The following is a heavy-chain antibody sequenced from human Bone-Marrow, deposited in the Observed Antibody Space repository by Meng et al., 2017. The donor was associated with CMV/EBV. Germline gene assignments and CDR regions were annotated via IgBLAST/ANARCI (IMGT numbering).Heavy chain of an antibody. CDR3: ASHNSTSYYEINGDFEL. CDR1: GFTFSSYW. J-gene: IGHJ2*01. Sequence: GESLKISCAASGFTFSSYWMSWVRQAPGKGLEWVANIKQDGSEKYYVDSVKGRFTISRDNAKNSLYLQMHSLRTEGTAVYYCASHNSTSYYEINGDFELWGRGTLVTVSS. V-gene: IGHV3-7*01. D-gene: IGHD2-2*01. CDR2: IKQDGSEK.